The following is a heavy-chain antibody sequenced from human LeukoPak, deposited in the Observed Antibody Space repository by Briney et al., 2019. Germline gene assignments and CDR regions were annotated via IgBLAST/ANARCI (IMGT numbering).Heavy chain of an antibody. J-gene: IGHJ4*02. CDR3: ARHLGPVAAAFDY. D-gene: IGHD6-13*01. Sequence: GESLKISCKASGYTFTSYWIGWVRQMPGKGLEWMGIIYPADSDTKYSPSFQGQVTISADKSISTAYLQWSSLKASDTAMYYCARHLGPVAAAFDYWGQGTLVTVSS. CDR2: IYPADSDT. V-gene: IGHV5-51*01. CDR1: GYTFTSYW.